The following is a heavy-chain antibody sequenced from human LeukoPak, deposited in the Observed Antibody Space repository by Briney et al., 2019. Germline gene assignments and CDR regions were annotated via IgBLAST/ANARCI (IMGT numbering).Heavy chain of an antibody. CDR3: ALQGYCSSPSCLN. CDR2: IYYSGST. D-gene: IGHD2-2*01. J-gene: IGHJ4*02. CDR1: GGSISSSSYY. V-gene: IGHV4-39*01. Sequence: SETLSLTCTVSGGSISSSSYYWGWIRQPPGKGLEWIGSIYYSGSTYYNPSLKSRVTISVDTSKNQFSLKLSSVTAADTAVYYCALQGYCSSPSCLNWGQGTLVTVSS.